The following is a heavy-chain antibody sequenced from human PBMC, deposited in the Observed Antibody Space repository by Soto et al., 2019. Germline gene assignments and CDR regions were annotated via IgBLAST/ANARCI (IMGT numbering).Heavy chain of an antibody. Sequence: EVQLVESGGGLVQPGGSLRVSCAASGFTFSNYWVHWVRQAPGKGLVWVSRIYNDGSSTSYADSVKGRFTISRDNDKNTLYLQMNSLRDEDTAVYYCARSYCSGGSCLGYDAFDMWGQGTMVTVSS. V-gene: IGHV3-74*01. D-gene: IGHD2-15*01. CDR1: GFTFSNYW. J-gene: IGHJ3*02. CDR3: ARSYCSGGSCLGYDAFDM. CDR2: IYNDGSST.